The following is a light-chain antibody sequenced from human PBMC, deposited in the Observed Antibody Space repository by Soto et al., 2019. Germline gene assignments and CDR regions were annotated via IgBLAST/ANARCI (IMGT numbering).Light chain of an antibody. J-gene: IGKJ1*01. CDR2: AAS. Sequence: DIQMTQSPSSLSASVGDRVTITSRASQSISSYLNWYQQKPGKAPTLLIYAASSLQSGVPSRFSGSGSGTDFTLTISSLQPEDFATYYCQQSYSTPWTFGQGTKVEIK. CDR1: QSISSY. CDR3: QQSYSTPWT. V-gene: IGKV1-39*01.